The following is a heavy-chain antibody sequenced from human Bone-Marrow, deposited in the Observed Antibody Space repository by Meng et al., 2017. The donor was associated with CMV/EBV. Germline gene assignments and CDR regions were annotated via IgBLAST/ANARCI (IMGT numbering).Heavy chain of an antibody. Sequence: GGSLRLSCAASGFTFSSYAMHWVRQAPGKGLEWVGRIKSKTDGGTTDYAAPVKGRFTISRDDSKNTLYLQMNSLKTEDTAVYYCTTVIPDYHFWSCFARRFDYGMDVWGQGTTVTVSS. CDR2: IKSKTDGGTT. D-gene: IGHD3-3*01. CDR1: GFTFSSYA. V-gene: IGHV3-15*01. CDR3: TTVIPDYHFWSCFARRFDYGMDV. J-gene: IGHJ6*02.